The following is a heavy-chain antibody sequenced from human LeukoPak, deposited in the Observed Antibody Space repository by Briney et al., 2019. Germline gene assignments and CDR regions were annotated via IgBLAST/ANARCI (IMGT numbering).Heavy chain of an antibody. CDR1: GFTFSSYG. V-gene: IGHV3-33*01. J-gene: IGHJ4*02. CDR2: IWYDGSNK. CDR3: ARDQRVTAMVTGSDY. D-gene: IGHD5-18*01. Sequence: GGSLRLSCAASGFTFSSYGMHWVRQAPGKGLEWVAVIWYDGSNKYYADSVKGRFTISRDNSKNTLYLQMNSLRAEDTAVYYCARDQRVTAMVTGSDYWGQGTLVTVSS.